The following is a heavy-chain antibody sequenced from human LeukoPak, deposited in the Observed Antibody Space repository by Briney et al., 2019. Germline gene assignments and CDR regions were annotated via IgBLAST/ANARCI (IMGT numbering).Heavy chain of an antibody. CDR1: GGSISSYY. CDR2: IYYSGST. D-gene: IGHD2-2*01. CDR3: ARVVPESYYYYYMDV. J-gene: IGHJ6*03. Sequence: PSETLSLTCTVSGGSISSYYWSWIRQPPGKGLEWLGYIYYSGSTNYNPSLKSRVTISVDTSKNQFSLKLSSVTAADTAVYYCARVVPESYYYYYMDVWGKGTTVTVSS. V-gene: IGHV4-59*01.